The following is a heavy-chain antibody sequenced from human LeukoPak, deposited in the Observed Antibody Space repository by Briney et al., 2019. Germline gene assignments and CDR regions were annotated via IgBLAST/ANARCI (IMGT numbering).Heavy chain of an antibody. D-gene: IGHD6-13*01. CDR3: ASGGGSWYYFDY. CDR2: IIPIFGTA. CDR1: GGTFSSYA. J-gene: IGHJ4*02. V-gene: IGHV1-69*01. Sequence: GSSVKVSCKASGGTFSSYAISWVRQAPGQGLEWMGGIIPIFGTANYAQKFQGRVTITADESTSTAYMELSSLRSEETAVYYCASGGGSWYYFDYWGQGTLDTVSS.